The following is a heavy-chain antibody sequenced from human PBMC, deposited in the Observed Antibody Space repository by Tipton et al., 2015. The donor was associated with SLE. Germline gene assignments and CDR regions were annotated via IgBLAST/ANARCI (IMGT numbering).Heavy chain of an antibody. Sequence: TLSLTCAVHGGSFSGYFWSWVRQPPEKGLEWIGEIDHSGSTNYKPSRKSRVTISVDTSKTPFSLKLSPVTAADTAVYYCARGERMVVGSSWPYYYYYYMDVWGRGTTVAVSS. CDR1: GGSFSGYF. D-gene: IGHD2-2*01. CDR3: ARGERMVVGSSWPYYYYYYMDV. J-gene: IGHJ6*03. CDR2: IDHSGST. V-gene: IGHV4-34*01.